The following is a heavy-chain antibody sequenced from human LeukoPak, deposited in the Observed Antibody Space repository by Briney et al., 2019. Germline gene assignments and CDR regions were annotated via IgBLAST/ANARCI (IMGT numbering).Heavy chain of an antibody. D-gene: IGHD1-14*01. CDR2: LYSDGNT. CDR3: ARGVEPLAANTLAY. CDR1: GFTVITND. J-gene: IGHJ4*02. Sequence: GGSLRLSCAASGFTVITNDMTWVRQAPGKELEWVSVLYSDGNTKYADSVQGRFTISRDNSKNTLYLEMNSLSPDDTAVYYCARGVEPLAANTLAYWGQGTLVTVSS. V-gene: IGHV3-53*01.